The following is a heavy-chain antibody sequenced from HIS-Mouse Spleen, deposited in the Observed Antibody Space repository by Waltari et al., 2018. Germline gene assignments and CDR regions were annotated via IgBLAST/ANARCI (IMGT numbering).Heavy chain of an antibody. Sequence: QLQLQESGPGLVKPSETLSLTCTVSGGSISSSSYYWGWIRQPPGKGLEWIGSIYYSGSTDYNPSRKSRVTISVDTSKNQCSLKLSSVTAADTAVYYCARESPYSSSWYDWYFDLWGRGTLVTVSS. D-gene: IGHD6-13*01. CDR3: ARESPYSSSWYDWYFDL. V-gene: IGHV4-39*07. CDR2: IYYSGST. CDR1: GGSISSSSYY. J-gene: IGHJ2*01.